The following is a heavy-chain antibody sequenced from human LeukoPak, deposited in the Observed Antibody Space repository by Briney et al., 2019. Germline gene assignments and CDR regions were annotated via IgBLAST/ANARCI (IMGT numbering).Heavy chain of an antibody. Sequence: GGSLRLSCAASGFTFSSYAMSWVRQAPGKGLEWVSAISGSGGSTYYADSVEGRFTISRDNSKNTLYLQMNSLRAEDTATYYCAKGYYFDILSGYSSLDSWGQGTLVTVSS. V-gene: IGHV3-23*01. CDR3: AKGYYFDILSGYSSLDS. D-gene: IGHD3-9*01. CDR2: ISGSGGST. J-gene: IGHJ4*02. CDR1: GFTFSSYA.